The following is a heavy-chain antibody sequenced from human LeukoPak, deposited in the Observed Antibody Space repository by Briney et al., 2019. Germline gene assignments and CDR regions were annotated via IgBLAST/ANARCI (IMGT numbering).Heavy chain of an antibody. Sequence: GGSLRLSCAASGFTFSDYYMSWIRQAPGKGLEWVSYISSSGSTIYYADSVKGRFTISRDNAKNSLYLQMNSLRAEDTAVYYCARDFRGYAAAGSKARWFDPWGQGTLVTVSS. CDR1: GFTFSDYY. J-gene: IGHJ5*02. D-gene: IGHD3-16*01. V-gene: IGHV3-11*01. CDR3: ARDFRGYAAAGSKARWFDP. CDR2: ISSSGSTI.